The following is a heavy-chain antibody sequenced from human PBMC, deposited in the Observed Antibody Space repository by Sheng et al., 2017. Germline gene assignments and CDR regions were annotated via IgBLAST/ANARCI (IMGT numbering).Heavy chain of an antibody. V-gene: IGHV4-34*01. D-gene: IGHD5-18*01. Sequence: QVQLQQWGAGLLKPSETLSLTCAVYGGSFSGYYWSWIRQPPGKGLEWIGEINHSGSTNYNPSLKSRLTISVDTSKNQFSLKLSSVTAADTAVYYCARHPEYSYGIVDYWGQGNPGHRLL. CDR2: INHSGST. J-gene: IGHJ4*02. CDR3: ARHPEYSYGIVDY. CDR1: GGSFSGYY.